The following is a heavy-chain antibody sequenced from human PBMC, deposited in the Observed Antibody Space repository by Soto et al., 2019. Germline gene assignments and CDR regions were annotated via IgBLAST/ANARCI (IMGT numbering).Heavy chain of an antibody. D-gene: IGHD6-19*01. J-gene: IGHJ4*02. CDR1: GFTFSSYA. Sequence: PWGSLRLSCAASGFTFSSYAMSWVRQAPGKGLEWVSAISGSGGSTYYADSVKGRFTISRDDSKNTLYLQMNSLIVEVTAVYYCARRSSGWYFDYWGQGTLVTVSS. CDR2: ISGSGGST. CDR3: ARRSSGWYFDY. V-gene: IGHV3-23*01.